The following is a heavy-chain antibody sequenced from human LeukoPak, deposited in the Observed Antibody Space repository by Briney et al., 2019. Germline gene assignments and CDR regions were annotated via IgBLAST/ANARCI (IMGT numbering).Heavy chain of an antibody. CDR1: GGTFSSYA. Sequence: GASVKVSCKASGGTFSSYAISWVRQAPGQGLEWMGGIIPIIGTANYAQKFQGRVTITADKSTSTAYMELSSLRSEDTAVYYCARDSDYGDSLSFDYWGQGTLVTVSS. V-gene: IGHV1-69*06. J-gene: IGHJ4*02. D-gene: IGHD4-17*01. CDR2: IIPIIGTA. CDR3: ARDSDYGDSLSFDY.